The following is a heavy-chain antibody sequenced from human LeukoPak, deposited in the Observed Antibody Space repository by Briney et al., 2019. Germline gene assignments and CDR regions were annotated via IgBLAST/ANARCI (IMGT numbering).Heavy chain of an antibody. CDR2: ISTDGYTT. V-gene: IGHV3-74*01. Sequence: GGSLRLSCAASGLAFSAYKMHWVRQAPRKGLVWVSRISTDGYTTDYADFVQGRFTASRDNTKNTWSLEMNGLRAEDTAVYYCVVGGSPGYWGQGTLVTVSS. CDR1: GLAFSAYK. J-gene: IGHJ4*02. D-gene: IGHD2-15*01. CDR3: VVGGSPGY.